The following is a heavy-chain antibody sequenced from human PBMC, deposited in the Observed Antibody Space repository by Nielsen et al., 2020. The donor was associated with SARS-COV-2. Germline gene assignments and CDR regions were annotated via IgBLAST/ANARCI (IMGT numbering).Heavy chain of an antibody. J-gene: IGHJ4*02. D-gene: IGHD3-22*01. CDR1: GGTFSSYA. V-gene: IGHV1-69*13. CDR3: ARAEGYYDSSGYFPY. CDR2: IIPIFGTA. Sequence: SVKVSCKASGGTFSSYAISWVRQAPGQGLEWMGGIIPIFGTANYAQKFQGRVTITADESTSTAYMKLSSLRSEDTAVYYCARAEGYYDSSGYFPYWGQGTLVTVSS.